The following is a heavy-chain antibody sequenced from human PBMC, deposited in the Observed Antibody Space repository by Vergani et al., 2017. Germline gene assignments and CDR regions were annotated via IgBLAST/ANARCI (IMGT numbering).Heavy chain of an antibody. V-gene: IGHV1-46*02. CDR1: GYIFKNYY. CDR3: ASSIGYCTSGSCRPYDFDL. CDR2: VNFVTGAA. J-gene: IGHJ4*02. D-gene: IGHD2-15*01. Sequence: QVHLVQSGAAVKKPGASAKVSCTASGYIFKNYYMHWLRLAPGQGFQWMGVVNFVTGAATSPQKFEGRITMTRDTSTATFYMDLSSLKYEDTAIYYCASSIGYCTSGSCRPYDFDLWGQGTLVTVSS.